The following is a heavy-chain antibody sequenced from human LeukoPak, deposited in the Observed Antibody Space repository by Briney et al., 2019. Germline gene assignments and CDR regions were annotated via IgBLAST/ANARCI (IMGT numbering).Heavy chain of an antibody. CDR2: VRSYSSYI. Sequence: PGGSLRLSCATSGFSFDTYNFNWVRQAPGKGLEWVATVRSYSSYIHYADSVKGRLTISRDDAKKSLYLQMNTLRAEDTAVYYCARFSEVYYYVDVWGTGTTVTVSS. J-gene: IGHJ6*03. V-gene: IGHV3-21*01. D-gene: IGHD2/OR15-2a*01. CDR1: GFSFDTYN. CDR3: ARFSEVYYYVDV.